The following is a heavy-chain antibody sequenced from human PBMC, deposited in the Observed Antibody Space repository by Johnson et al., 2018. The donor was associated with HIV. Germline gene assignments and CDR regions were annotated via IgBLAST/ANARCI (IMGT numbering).Heavy chain of an antibody. V-gene: IGHV3-53*01. D-gene: IGHD1-26*01. Sequence: VQLVESGGGLIQPGGSLRLSCAASGFTVSINYMRWFRQAPGKGLEWVSVLYSGGSTYYADSVKGRFTLSRDNSKNTLYLQMNSLRAEDTAVYYCARGGSLGYMDDAFDIWGQGTMVTVSS. J-gene: IGHJ3*02. CDR3: ARGGSLGYMDDAFDI. CDR1: GFTVSINY. CDR2: LYSGGST.